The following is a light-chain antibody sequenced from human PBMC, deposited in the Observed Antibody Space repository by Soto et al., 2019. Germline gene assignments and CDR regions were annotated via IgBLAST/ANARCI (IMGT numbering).Light chain of an antibody. Sequence: QSVLTQPPSVSGTPGQTVTISCSGSSSNIGSAYIYWYQHLPGTAPKLLIYRNNQRPSGVPDRFSASKSGTSASLAISGLRSEDDADYYCAAWDDSLVVFGGGTKVTVL. CDR3: AAWDDSLVV. V-gene: IGLV1-47*01. CDR2: RNN. J-gene: IGLJ2*01. CDR1: SSNIGSAY.